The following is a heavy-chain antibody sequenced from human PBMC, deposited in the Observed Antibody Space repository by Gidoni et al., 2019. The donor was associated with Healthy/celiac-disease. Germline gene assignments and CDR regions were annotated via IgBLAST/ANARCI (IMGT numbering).Heavy chain of an antibody. J-gene: IGHJ6*02. Sequence: QVQLQESGPGLVKPSETLSLTCTVSGGSVSSGSYYWSWIRQPPGKGLEWIGYIYYSGSTNSNPSLKSRVTISVDTSKTQFSLKLSSVTAADTAVYYCARGGYSYGSTLADSYGMDVWGQGTTVTVSS. CDR3: ARGGYSYGSTLADSYGMDV. CDR1: GGSVSSGSYY. CDR2: IYYSGST. D-gene: IGHD5-18*01. V-gene: IGHV4-61*01.